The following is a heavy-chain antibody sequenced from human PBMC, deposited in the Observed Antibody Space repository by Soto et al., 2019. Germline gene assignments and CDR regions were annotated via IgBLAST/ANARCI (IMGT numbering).Heavy chain of an antibody. D-gene: IGHD2-21*01. V-gene: IGHV4-31*03. CDR1: GVSISSGGYY. J-gene: IGHJ6*02. CDR3: ASSAYYYGMDV. Sequence: SKTLSLTCNVSGVSISSGGYYWTWIRQHPGKGLEWIGYNYHPGSTYYNPSLKRRVIISVDTSKNQFPLKLSSVTAADTAVYYCASSAYYYGMDVWGQGTTVTVSS. CDR2: NYHPGST.